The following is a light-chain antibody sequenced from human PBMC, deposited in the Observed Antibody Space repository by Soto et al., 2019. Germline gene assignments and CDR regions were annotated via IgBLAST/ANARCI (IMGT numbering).Light chain of an antibody. CDR2: EVS. Sequence: QSALTQPPSASGSPGQSVTISCTGTSSDVGDYNYVSWYQQHPGKAPKLMIYEVSKRPSGVPDRFSGSKSGNTASLTVSGXXXXDEADYYCSSYAGKGVFGGGTKLTVL. J-gene: IGLJ2*01. CDR3: SSYAGKGV. V-gene: IGLV2-8*01. CDR1: SSDVGDYNY.